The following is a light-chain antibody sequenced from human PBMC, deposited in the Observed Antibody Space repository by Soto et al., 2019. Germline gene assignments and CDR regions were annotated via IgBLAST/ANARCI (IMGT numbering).Light chain of an antibody. J-gene: IGKJ1*01. Sequence: DIQMTQSPSSLSASVGDRVTITCRASQSISSSLNWYQQKPGKAPKRLIYAASSLQSGVPSRFSGSGSGTDFTLTISSLQPEDFATYYCQQANSFPRTFGQGTKVDI. CDR1: QSISSS. CDR2: AAS. CDR3: QQANSFPRT. V-gene: IGKV1-39*01.